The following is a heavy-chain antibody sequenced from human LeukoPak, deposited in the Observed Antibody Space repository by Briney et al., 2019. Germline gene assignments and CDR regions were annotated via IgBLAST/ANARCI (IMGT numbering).Heavy chain of an antibody. CDR1: GDSFSSSHYY. CDR3: ARLSTAVAGNLFDY. CDR2: INYSGTA. D-gene: IGHD6-19*01. Sequence: TASETLSLTCTVSGDSFSSSHYYWVWVRQPPAKGLEWIGSINYSGTAYYNSSLESRVIMSIDTSRNQFSLKVNSVTAADTAVYFCARLSTAVAGNLFDYWGQGSLVTVSS. J-gene: IGHJ4*02. V-gene: IGHV4-39*07.